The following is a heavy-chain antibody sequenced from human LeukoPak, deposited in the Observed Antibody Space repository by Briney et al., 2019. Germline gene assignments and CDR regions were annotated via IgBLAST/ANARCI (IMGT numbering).Heavy chain of an antibody. CDR3: ARSYYDSSGYYFGDAFDI. V-gene: IGHV3-74*01. J-gene: IGHJ3*02. Sequence: PGGPLRLSCAASGFTFSSYWMHWVRQAPGKGLVWVSRINSDETNTDYADSVRGRFTISRDNAKNRLYLQMSSLRAEDTAVYYCARSYYDSSGYYFGDAFDIWGHGTMVTVSS. D-gene: IGHD3-22*01. CDR2: INSDETNT. CDR1: GFTFSSYW.